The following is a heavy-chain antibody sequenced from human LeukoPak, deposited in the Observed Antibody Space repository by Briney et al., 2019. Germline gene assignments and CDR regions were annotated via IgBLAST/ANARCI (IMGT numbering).Heavy chain of an antibody. D-gene: IGHD5-12*01. CDR3: AKDEGYSGYEYAFDI. CDR1: GFTFDDYA. V-gene: IGHV3-9*01. CDR2: ISWNSGSI. J-gene: IGHJ3*02. Sequence: GGSLRLSCAASGFTFDDYAMHWVRQAPGKGLEWVSGISWNSGSIGYADSVKGRFTISRDNAKNSLYLQMNSLRAEDTALYYCAKDEGYSGYEYAFDIWGQGTMVTVSS.